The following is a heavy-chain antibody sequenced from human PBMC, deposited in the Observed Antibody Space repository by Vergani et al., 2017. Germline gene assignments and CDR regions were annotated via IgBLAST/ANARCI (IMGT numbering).Heavy chain of an antibody. Sequence: EVQLLESGGGLVQPGGSLRLTCAASEFTFSNYAMNWVRQAPGKGLGWVLGMSGSGVSAYYTDSLKGRFTISRDNSKNMLFLQMNNLRTEDTAIYYCAKQYFVSGNYLFDYWGQGTLVTVSS. CDR2: MSGSGVSA. V-gene: IGHV3-23*01. D-gene: IGHD3-10*01. J-gene: IGHJ4*02. CDR1: EFTFSNYA. CDR3: AKQYFVSGNYLFDY.